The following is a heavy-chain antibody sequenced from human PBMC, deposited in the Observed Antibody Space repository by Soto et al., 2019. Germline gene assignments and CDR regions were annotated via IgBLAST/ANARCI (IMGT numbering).Heavy chain of an antibody. CDR1: GCSISIYY. CDR2: IYNSGST. J-gene: IGHJ4*02. Sequence: SETLALTCTVSGCSISIYYWSWFRQRPGRGLEWIGFIYNSGSTNYNPSLKSRVTISIDTSQNHFSLKLSSVTAADTAVYYCARDSSMAVAGNGFDYWGPGTQVTVSS. CDR3: ARDSSMAVAGNGFDY. D-gene: IGHD6-13*01. V-gene: IGHV4-59*01.